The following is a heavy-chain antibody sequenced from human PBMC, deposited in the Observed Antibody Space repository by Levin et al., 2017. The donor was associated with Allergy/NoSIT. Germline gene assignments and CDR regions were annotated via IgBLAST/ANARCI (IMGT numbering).Heavy chain of an antibody. V-gene: IGHV4-39*01. CDR2: IYHSGST. Sequence: SCTVSGGSIRNSPYYWGWIRQPPGKGLEWIGSIYHSGSTYYNPSLKSRLTVSVDTSKNQFSLKLRSVTAADTAVYYCASRGYRDWGPGTRVTVSS. CDR3: ASRGYRD. D-gene: IGHD1-26*01. J-gene: IGHJ4*02. CDR1: GGSIRNSPYY.